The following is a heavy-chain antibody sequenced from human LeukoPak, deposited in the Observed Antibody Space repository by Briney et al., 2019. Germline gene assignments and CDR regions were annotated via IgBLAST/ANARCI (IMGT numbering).Heavy chain of an antibody. Sequence: PSETLSLTCTVSGGSLSSYYWSWLRQPAGKGLEWIGRIYTSGSTNYNPSLKSRVTISVDKSKNQFSLKLSSVTAADTAVYYCARDSRQWLVGGFDYWGQGTLVTVSS. CDR1: GGSLSSYY. V-gene: IGHV4-4*07. J-gene: IGHJ4*02. CDR3: ARDSRQWLVGGFDY. D-gene: IGHD6-19*01. CDR2: IYTSGST.